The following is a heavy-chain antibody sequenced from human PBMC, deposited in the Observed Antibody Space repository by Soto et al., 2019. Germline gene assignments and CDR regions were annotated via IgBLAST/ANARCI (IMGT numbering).Heavy chain of an antibody. Sequence: EVPLVESGGCLVKPGGSLRLSCAASGFTFSSYSMNWVRQAPGKGLEWVSSISSSSSYIYYADSVKGRFTISRDNAKNSLYLQMNSLRAEDTAVYYCAREERYCSGGSCYQYFDYWGQGTLVTVSS. V-gene: IGHV3-21*01. CDR3: AREERYCSGGSCYQYFDY. CDR2: ISSSSSYI. J-gene: IGHJ4*02. D-gene: IGHD2-15*01. CDR1: GFTFSSYS.